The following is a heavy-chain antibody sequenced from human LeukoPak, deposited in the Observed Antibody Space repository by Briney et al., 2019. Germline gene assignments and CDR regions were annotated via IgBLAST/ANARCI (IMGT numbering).Heavy chain of an antibody. CDR2: ISSGGNVE. CDR1: GFTFSSYE. V-gene: IGHV3-48*03. Sequence: GGSLRLSCAASGFTFSSYEMNWVRQAPGKGLEWVAHISSGGNVEYYLDSVRGRFTMSRDNAKSLLFLQMNSLRAEDTAVYYCARDTLNGPFVISLDCWGQGALVTVSS. J-gene: IGHJ4*02. CDR3: ARDTLNGPFVISLDC. D-gene: IGHD3-9*01.